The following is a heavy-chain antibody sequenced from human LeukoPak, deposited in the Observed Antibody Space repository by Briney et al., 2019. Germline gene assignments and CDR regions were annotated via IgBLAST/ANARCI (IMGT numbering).Heavy chain of an antibody. Sequence: SETLSLTCTVSGGSISTYYWSWIRQPPGKGLEWIGYMYYSGNTNYNSSLKSRVTISVDTSKNQFSLKLSSVTAADTAVYYCARSRKLDYWGQGTLVTVSS. D-gene: IGHD1-14*01. CDR1: GGSISTYY. CDR2: MYYSGNT. CDR3: ARSRKLDY. J-gene: IGHJ4*02. V-gene: IGHV4-59*08.